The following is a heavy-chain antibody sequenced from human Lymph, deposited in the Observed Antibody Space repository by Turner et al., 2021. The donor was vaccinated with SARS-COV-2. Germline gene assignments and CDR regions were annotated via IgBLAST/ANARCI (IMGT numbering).Heavy chain of an antibody. D-gene: IGHD1-1*01. CDR3: ATLKSNWKILTRRYYFDF. V-gene: IGHV1-24*01. CDR1: GYTLTELS. CDR2: VDPEDGET. Sequence: QVQLVQSGAEVKKPGASVKVSCTVSGYTLTELSIHWVRQAPGKGLEWMGCVDPEDGETIYAQKFQGRVTRTENTSTDTAYMELSSLRSEDTAVYYCATLKSNWKILTRRYYFDFWGQGTLVTVSS. J-gene: IGHJ4*02.